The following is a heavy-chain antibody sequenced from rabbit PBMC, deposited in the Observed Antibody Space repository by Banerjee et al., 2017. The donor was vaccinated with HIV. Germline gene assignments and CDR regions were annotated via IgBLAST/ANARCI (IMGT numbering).Heavy chain of an antibody. CDR1: GFSFNNKYV. D-gene: IGHD2-1*01. J-gene: IGHJ6*01. CDR2: INTSTGNT. CDR3: ARDEAGDGACALDL. V-gene: IGHV1S45*01. Sequence: QQQLEESGGDLVKPEGSLTLTCTASGFSFNNKYVMCWVRQAPGKGLEWIACINTSTGNTVYASWAKGRFTISKASWTTVTLQMTSLTAADTASYFCARDEAGDGACALDLWGPGTLVTVS.